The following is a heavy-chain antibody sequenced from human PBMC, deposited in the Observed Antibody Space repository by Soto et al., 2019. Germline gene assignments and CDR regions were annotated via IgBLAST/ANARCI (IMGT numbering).Heavy chain of an antibody. Sequence: QVQLVESGGGVVQPGRSLSLSCAASGFTFSSYGMHWVRQAPGKGLEWVAVISSDGSNKYYADSVKGRFTISRDNSKNTLYLQMNSLRPEDTAVYYCVGGYYFGDYWGQGTLVTVSS. J-gene: IGHJ4*02. CDR2: ISSDGSNK. CDR1: GFTFSSYG. D-gene: IGHD3-22*01. V-gene: IGHV3-30*03. CDR3: VGGYYFGDY.